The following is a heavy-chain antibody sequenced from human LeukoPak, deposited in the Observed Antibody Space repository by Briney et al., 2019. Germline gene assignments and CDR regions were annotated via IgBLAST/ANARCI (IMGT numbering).Heavy chain of an antibody. V-gene: IGHV1-24*01. D-gene: IGHD3-16*01. J-gene: IGHJ4*02. CDR2: FDPEDGET. CDR3: ATTSPHYDYVWGSLDY. Sequence: GASVKVSCKASGGTFSSYAISWVRQAPGKGLEWMGGFDPEDGETIYAQKFQGRVTMTEDTSTDTAYMELSSLRSEDTAVYYCATTSPHYDYVWGSLDYWGQGTLVTVSS. CDR1: GGTFSSYA.